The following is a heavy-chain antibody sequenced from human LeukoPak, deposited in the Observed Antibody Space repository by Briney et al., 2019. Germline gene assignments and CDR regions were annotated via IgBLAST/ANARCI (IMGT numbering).Heavy chain of an antibody. CDR1: GYTFTSYG. CDR2: ISAYNGNT. D-gene: IGHD1-26*01. Sequence: ASVKVSCKASGYTFTSYGISWVRQAPGQGREWVGWISAYNGNTNYAQKLQGRVTMTTDTSTSTAYMELRSLRSDDTAVYYCARDLISRWELPNDAFDIWGQGTMVTVSS. J-gene: IGHJ3*02. V-gene: IGHV1-18*01. CDR3: ARDLISRWELPNDAFDI.